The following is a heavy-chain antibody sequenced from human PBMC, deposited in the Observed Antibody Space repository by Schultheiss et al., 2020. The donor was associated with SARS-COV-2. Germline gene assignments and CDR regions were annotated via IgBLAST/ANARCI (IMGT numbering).Heavy chain of an antibody. D-gene: IGHD2-2*01. CDR3: ATGGYCTTTTCYRMNAFDS. V-gene: IGHV3-30*04. CDR1: GFTFSSYA. J-gene: IGHJ3*01. Sequence: GGSLRLSCAASGFTFSSYAMRWVRQAPGKGLEWVAVISYDGSNKFYADSVKGRFTISRDNAKNSLFLQMNSLRAEDTAVYYCATGGYCTTTTCYRMNAFDSWGRGTMVTVSS. CDR2: ISYDGSNK.